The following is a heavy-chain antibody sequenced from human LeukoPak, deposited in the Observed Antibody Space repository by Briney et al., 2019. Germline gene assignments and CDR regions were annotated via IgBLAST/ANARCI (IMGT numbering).Heavy chain of an antibody. Sequence: SETLSLTCAVSGCSISSGHYWGWIRQPPGKGLEWIGRIYHSGGTYYNPSLKSRVTISVDTSKNQFSLKMKSVTAADTAVYYCAGFTPAVDYCSQGTLVTVSS. CDR3: AGFTPAVDY. CDR1: GCSISSGHY. J-gene: IGHJ4*02. V-gene: IGHV4-38-2*01. D-gene: IGHD3-10*01. CDR2: IYHSGGT.